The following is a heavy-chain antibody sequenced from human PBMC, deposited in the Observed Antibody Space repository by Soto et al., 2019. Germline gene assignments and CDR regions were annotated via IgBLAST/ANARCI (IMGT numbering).Heavy chain of an antibody. CDR3: ARDLSPYSDYYDESTSETCFDP. Sequence: QVQLVASGGGLVQPGGSLRLSCAASGFTFSDYYMSWLRQPPGKGLEWVSYISKGGSIIHFADSVKGRFAISRDNAKNTLSLQMCSLRAEDTALYYCARDLSPYSDYYDESTSETCFDPWGQGTLVTVSS. V-gene: IGHV3-11*01. D-gene: IGHD3-16*01. CDR2: ISKGGSII. J-gene: IGHJ5*02. CDR1: GFTFSDYY.